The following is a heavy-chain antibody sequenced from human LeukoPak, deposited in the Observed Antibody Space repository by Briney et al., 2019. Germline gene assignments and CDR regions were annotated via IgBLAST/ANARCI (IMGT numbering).Heavy chain of an antibody. CDR3: ARRWNYGRNYYIDV. V-gene: IGHV4-34*01. J-gene: IGHJ6*03. CDR1: GGSFSNYY. D-gene: IGHD1-7*01. Sequence: SETLSLTCAVYGGSFSNYYWSWVRQPPGKGLEWLGEINDSGRTNYNPSLMSRVTVSVDTSKNQFSLRLTSVTATDTAVYYCARRWNYGRNYYIDVWGNGATVSVSS. CDR2: INDSGRT.